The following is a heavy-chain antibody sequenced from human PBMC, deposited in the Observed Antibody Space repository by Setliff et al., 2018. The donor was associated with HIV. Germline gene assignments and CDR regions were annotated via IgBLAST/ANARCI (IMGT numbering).Heavy chain of an antibody. CDR3: ARDSGTNDHFLSPYYGALDF. J-gene: IGHJ4*02. CDR1: GYPFADHY. D-gene: IGHD3-3*02. V-gene: IGHV1-2*02. Sequence: ASVKVSCKSSGYPFADHYLNWVRQAPGQGLQWMGWINPRSGVTKYAQNFQGRFIMTTDTTINTAYMQLERLTSDDTALYYCARDSGTNDHFLSPYYGALDFWGLGTLVTVSS. CDR2: INPRSGVT.